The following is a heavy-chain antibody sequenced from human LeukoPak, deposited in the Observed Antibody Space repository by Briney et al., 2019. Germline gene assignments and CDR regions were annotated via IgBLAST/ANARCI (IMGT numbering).Heavy chain of an antibody. J-gene: IGHJ3*02. V-gene: IGHV3-11*01. CDR2: ISSSGSTI. CDR1: GFTFSDYY. D-gene: IGHD3-10*01. CDR3: ASPDSGTSAFDI. Sequence: GGSLRLSCAASGFTFSDYYMSWIRRAPGKGLEWVSYISSSGSTIYYADSVKGRFTISRDNAKNSLYLQMNSLRAEDTAVYYCASPDSGTSAFDIWGQGTMVTVSS.